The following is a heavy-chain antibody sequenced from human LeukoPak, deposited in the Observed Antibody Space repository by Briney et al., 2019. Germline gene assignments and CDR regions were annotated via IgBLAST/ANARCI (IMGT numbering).Heavy chain of an antibody. CDR2: IKQDGSQK. J-gene: IGHJ6*03. D-gene: IGHD3-10*01. CDR1: GFTFSSYW. CDR3: ARDGAFGDYYMDV. Sequence: GGSLRLSCAASGFTFSSYWMTWVRQALGKGLEWVANIKQDGSQKYYVDSVKGQFTISRDNAKSSVYLQMNSLRAEDTAVYYCARDGAFGDYYMDVWGKGTTVTVSS. V-gene: IGHV3-7*01.